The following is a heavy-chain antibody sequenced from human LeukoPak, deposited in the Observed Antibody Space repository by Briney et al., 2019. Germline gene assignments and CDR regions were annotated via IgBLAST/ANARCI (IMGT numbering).Heavy chain of an antibody. CDR3: ARDNYDILTGYHDFNY. CDR1: GYTFTGYY. V-gene: IGHV1-2*06. CDR2: INPNSGGT. Sequence: ASVKVSCKASGYTFTGYYMHWVRQAPGQGLEWMGRINPNSGGTNYAQKFQGRVTMTRDTSISTAYMELSRLRSDDTAVYYCARDNYDILTGYHDFNYWGQGTLVTVSS. D-gene: IGHD3-9*01. J-gene: IGHJ4*02.